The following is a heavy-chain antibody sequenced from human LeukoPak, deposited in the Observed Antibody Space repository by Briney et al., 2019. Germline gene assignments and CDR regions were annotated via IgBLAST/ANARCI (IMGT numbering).Heavy chain of an antibody. CDR3: ARELSWKYFDY. D-gene: IGHD1-1*01. Sequence: TSGTLSLTCAVSGGSISSTNWWSWVRQPPGKGLEWIGEIYHSGTTNYNPSLKSRVTISVDKSKNQFYLKLSSVTAADTAVYYCARELSWKYFDYWGQGTLVTVSS. J-gene: IGHJ4*02. V-gene: IGHV4-4*02. CDR2: IYHSGTT. CDR1: GGSISSTNW.